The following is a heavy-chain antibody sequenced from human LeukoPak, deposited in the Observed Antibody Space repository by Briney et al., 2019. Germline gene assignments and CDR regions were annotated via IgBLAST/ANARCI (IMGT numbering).Heavy chain of an antibody. D-gene: IGHD3/OR15-3a*01. CDR2: ISGSGSFT. V-gene: IGHV3-11*05. J-gene: IGHJ4*02. CDR3: ARDLSWRTGSLDY. CDR1: GFAFSDYY. Sequence: GESLRLSCAASGFAFSDYYMIWIRQAPGKGLEWLGYISGSGSFTNYADSVKGRFNISRDNAKESVYLQMNSLRAEDTALYYCARDLSWRTGSLDYWGQGTMVTVSS.